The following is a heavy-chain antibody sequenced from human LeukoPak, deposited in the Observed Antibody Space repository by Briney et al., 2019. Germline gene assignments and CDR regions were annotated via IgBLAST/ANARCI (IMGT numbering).Heavy chain of an antibody. J-gene: IGHJ4*02. V-gene: IGHV4-59*08. D-gene: IGHD6-13*01. CDR3: ARTAGPYSSSWDLDY. Sequence: SETLSLTCTVSGGSISSYYWSWIRQPPGKGLEWIGYIYYSESTNYNPSLKSRVTISVDTSKNQFSLKLSSVTAADTAVYYCARTAGPYSSSWDLDYWGQGTLVTVPS. CDR2: IYYSEST. CDR1: GGSISSYY.